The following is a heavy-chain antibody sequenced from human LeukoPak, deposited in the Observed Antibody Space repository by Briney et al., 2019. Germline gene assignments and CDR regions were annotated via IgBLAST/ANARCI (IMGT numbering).Heavy chain of an antibody. Sequence: SETLSLTCAVYGGSFSGYYWSWIRQPPGKGLEWIGSIYYSGSTYYNPSLQSRVTISVDTSKNQFSLNLSSVTAADTAVYYCASGITIKGFDPWGQGTLVTVSS. V-gene: IGHV4-34*01. CDR1: GGSFSGYY. CDR2: IYYSGST. CDR3: ASGITIKGFDP. J-gene: IGHJ5*02. D-gene: IGHD3-9*01.